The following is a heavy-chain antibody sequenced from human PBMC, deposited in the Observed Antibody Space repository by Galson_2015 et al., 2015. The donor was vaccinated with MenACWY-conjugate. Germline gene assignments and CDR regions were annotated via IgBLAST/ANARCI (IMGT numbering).Heavy chain of an antibody. V-gene: IGHV3-15*01. J-gene: IGHJ6*03. CDR1: ASTFSNAY. Sequence: SLRLSCAGSASTFSNAYMSWVRQAPGKGLEWVGRIKSQTDDGKTDYAAPVKGRFTISRDDSKNTLYLQMNSLKIEDTAVYYCTTHKPDSWGGLLFHFYMDVWGKGTTVTVSS. D-gene: IGHD2-21*01. CDR3: TTHKPDSWGGLLFHFYMDV. CDR2: IKSQTDDGKT.